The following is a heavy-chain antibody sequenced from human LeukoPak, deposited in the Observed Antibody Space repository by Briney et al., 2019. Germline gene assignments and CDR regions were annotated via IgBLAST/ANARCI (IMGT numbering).Heavy chain of an antibody. Sequence: SVKVSCKASGGAFSSYAISWVRQAPGQGLEWMGGIIPIFGTANYAQKFQGRVTITADESTSTAYMELSSLRSEDTAVYYCASRRLDSSGWYQDYYYYMDVWGKGTTVTISS. J-gene: IGHJ6*03. CDR2: IIPIFGTA. D-gene: IGHD6-19*01. V-gene: IGHV1-69*13. CDR3: ASRRLDSSGWYQDYYYYMDV. CDR1: GGAFSSYA.